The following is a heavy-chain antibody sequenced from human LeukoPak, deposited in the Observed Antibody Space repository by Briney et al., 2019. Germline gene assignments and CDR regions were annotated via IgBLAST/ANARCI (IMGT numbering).Heavy chain of an antibody. CDR2: IYYSGST. D-gene: IGHD4-17*01. CDR3: ARQNYGDYVVPFDP. J-gene: IGHJ5*02. Sequence: KISETLSLTCTVSGGSISSSSYYWGWIRQPPGKGLEWIGSIYYSGSTYYNPSLKSRVTISVDTSKNQFSLKLSSVTAADTAVYYCARQNYGDYVVPFDPWGQGTLVTVSS. V-gene: IGHV4-39*01. CDR1: GGSISSSSYY.